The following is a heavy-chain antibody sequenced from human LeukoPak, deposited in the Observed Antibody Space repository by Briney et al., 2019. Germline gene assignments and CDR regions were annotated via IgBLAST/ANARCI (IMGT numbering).Heavy chain of an antibody. CDR2: ISGGGGST. CDR1: GFTFSSYA. J-gene: IGHJ6*02. V-gene: IGHV3-23*01. CDR3: AKVVDTVTTIYYGMDV. Sequence: GGSLRLSCAASGFTFSSYAMSWVRQAPGNGLEWVSAISGGGGSTDYADSVKGRFTISRDNSKNTLYLQMNSLRAEDTAVYYCAKVVDTVTTIYYGMDVWGQGTTVTVSS. D-gene: IGHD4-4*01.